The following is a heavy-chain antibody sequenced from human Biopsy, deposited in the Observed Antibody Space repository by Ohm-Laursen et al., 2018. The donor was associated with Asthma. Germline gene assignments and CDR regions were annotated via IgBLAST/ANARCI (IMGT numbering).Heavy chain of an antibody. Sequence: ASVKVSCKTSGYTFNSAGITWVRQAPGQGLEWMGWISVYNGNTKVAQKLQDRVTMITDTSTSTAYMELRSLRSDDTAVYFCTRAVDYSHYYGIDVWAKGPRSPSP. V-gene: IGHV1-18*01. J-gene: IGHJ6*02. CDR1: GYTFNSAG. D-gene: IGHD3-10*01. CDR2: ISVYNGNT. CDR3: TRAVDYSHYYGIDV.